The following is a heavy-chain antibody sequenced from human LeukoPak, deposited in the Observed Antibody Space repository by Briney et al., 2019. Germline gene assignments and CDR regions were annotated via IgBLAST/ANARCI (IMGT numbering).Heavy chain of an antibody. CDR1: GFTFSSYE. V-gene: IGHV3-48*03. CDR3: AKRRGLELLYYYYMDV. J-gene: IGHJ6*03. CDR2: ISSSGSTI. Sequence: GGSLRLSCAASGFTFSSYEMNWVRQAPGKGLEWVSYISSSGSTIYYADSVKGRFTISRDNSKNTLYLQMNSLRAEDTAVYYCAKRRGLELLYYYYMDVWGKGTTVTVSS. D-gene: IGHD1-7*01.